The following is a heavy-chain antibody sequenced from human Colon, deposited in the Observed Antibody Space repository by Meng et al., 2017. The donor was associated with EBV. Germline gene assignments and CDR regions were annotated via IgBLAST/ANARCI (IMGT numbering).Heavy chain of an antibody. Sequence: QVQVQESGPGLVKPSQTLSLTCTVSGGSMSSGDYFWNWIRQPPGKGLEWIGYIYYSGNTYYNPSLKSRVTISIDTSKNQFSLKLSSVTAADTAVYYCATQESRDGHNPYWGQGTLVTVSS. J-gene: IGHJ4*02. CDR1: GGSMSSGDYF. CDR2: IYYSGNT. CDR3: ATQESRDGHNPY. V-gene: IGHV4-30-4*01. D-gene: IGHD5-24*01.